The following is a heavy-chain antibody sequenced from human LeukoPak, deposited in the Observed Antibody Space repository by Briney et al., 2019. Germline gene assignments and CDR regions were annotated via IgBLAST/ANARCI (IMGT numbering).Heavy chain of an antibody. D-gene: IGHD3-22*01. CDR2: IYYSGST. Sequence: PSETLSLTCTVSGGSISSSSYYWGWIRQPPGKGLEWIGSIYYSGSTYYNPSLKSRVTISVDTSENQFSLKLSSVTAADTAVYYCARLISSGYYFTLAEYFQHWGQGTLVTVSS. CDR1: GGSISSSSYY. J-gene: IGHJ1*01. CDR3: ARLISSGYYFTLAEYFQH. V-gene: IGHV4-39*01.